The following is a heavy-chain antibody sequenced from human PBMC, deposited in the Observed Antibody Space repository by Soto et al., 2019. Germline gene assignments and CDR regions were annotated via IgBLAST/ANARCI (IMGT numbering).Heavy chain of an antibody. CDR1: GYTFTGYY. CDR3: ARGYYYGSGSTLGY. V-gene: IGHV1-2*04. J-gene: IGHJ4*02. D-gene: IGHD3-10*01. Sequence: GASVKVSCKASGYTFTGYYMHWVRQAPGQGLEWMGWINPNSGGTNYAQKFQGWVTMIRDTSISTAYMELSRLRSDDTAVYYCARGYYYGSGSTLGYWGQGTLVTVSS. CDR2: INPNSGGT.